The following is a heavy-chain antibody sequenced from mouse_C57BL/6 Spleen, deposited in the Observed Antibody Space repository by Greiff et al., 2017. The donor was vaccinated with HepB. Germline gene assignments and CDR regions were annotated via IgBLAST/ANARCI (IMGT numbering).Heavy chain of an antibody. D-gene: IGHD1-1*01. CDR1: GYTFTSYG. Sequence: QVQLKESGAELARPGASVKLSCKASGYTFTSYGISWVKQRTGQGLEWIGEIYPRSGNTYYNEKFKGKATLTADKSSSTAYMELRSLTSEDSAVYFCARSGFITTVVADAMDYWGQGTSVTVSS. CDR2: IYPRSGNT. CDR3: ARSGFITTVVADAMDY. J-gene: IGHJ4*01. V-gene: IGHV1-81*01.